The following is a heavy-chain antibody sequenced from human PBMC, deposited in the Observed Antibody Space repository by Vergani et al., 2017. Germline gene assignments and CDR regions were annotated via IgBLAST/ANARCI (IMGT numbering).Heavy chain of an antibody. V-gene: IGHV3-49*04. CDR3: SRGRGYSFGYSDY. CDR2: IRNKAYGGTT. Sequence: EVMLVQSGAEVKKPGESLKISCKYSESSFISNEIAWVRQAPGKGLEWVAFIRNKAYGGTTEYAASVKGRFTISRDDSKRLAYLQLSGLKTEDTAVYFCSRGRGYSFGYSDYWGQGTLVTVSS. J-gene: IGHJ4*02. D-gene: IGHD5-18*01. CDR1: ESSFISNE.